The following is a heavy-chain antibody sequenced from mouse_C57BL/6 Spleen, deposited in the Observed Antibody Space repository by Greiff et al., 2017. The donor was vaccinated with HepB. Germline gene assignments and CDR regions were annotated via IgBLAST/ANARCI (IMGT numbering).Heavy chain of an antibody. D-gene: IGHD2-4*01. CDR2: IYPGGGYT. CDR3: ARRGDYDYDAWFAY. Sequence: QVHVKQSGAELVRPGTSVKMSCKASGYTFTNYWIGWAKQRPGHGLEWIGDIYPGGGYTNYNEKFKGKATLTADKSSSTAYMQFSSLTSEDSAIYYCARRGDYDYDAWFAYWGQGTLVTVSA. J-gene: IGHJ3*01. V-gene: IGHV1-63*01. CDR1: GYTFTNYW.